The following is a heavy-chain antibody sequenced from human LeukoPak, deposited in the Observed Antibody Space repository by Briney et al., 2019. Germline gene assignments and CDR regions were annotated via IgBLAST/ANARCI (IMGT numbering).Heavy chain of an antibody. J-gene: IGHJ4*02. CDR2: IIPIFGTA. CDR1: GGTFSSYA. D-gene: IGHD6-19*01. Sequence: SVKVSCKASGGTFSSYAISWVRQAPGQGLEWMGGIIPIFGTANYAQKLQGRVTMTTDTSTSTAYMELRSLRSDDTAVYYCAREIVESSGWYFDYWGQGTLVTVSS. V-gene: IGHV1-69*05. CDR3: AREIVESSGWYFDY.